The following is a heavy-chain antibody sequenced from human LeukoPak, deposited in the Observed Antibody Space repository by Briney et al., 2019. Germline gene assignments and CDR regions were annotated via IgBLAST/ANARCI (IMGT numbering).Heavy chain of an antibody. CDR3: VRDETLWALDW. CDR2: INERGTDS. V-gene: IGHV3-74*03. Sequence: GGSLRLSCTASGFTFSGHWIHWVRQPPGMGLVWVSRINERGTDSMYAESVKGRFTISRDNAKNTVYLQMNSLRAEDTAVYYCVRDETLWALDWWGQGTLVSVSS. D-gene: IGHD7-27*01. CDR1: GFTFSGHW. J-gene: IGHJ4*02.